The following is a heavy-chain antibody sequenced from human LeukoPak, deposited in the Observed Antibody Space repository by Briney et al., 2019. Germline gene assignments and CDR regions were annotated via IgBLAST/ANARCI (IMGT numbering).Heavy chain of an antibody. CDR3: ARTPVAGTSGNWFDP. CDR2: ISAYNGNT. V-gene: IGHV1-18*01. D-gene: IGHD6-19*01. J-gene: IGHJ5*02. Sequence: ASVKVSCKASGYTFTSYGISWVRQAPGQGLEWMGWISAYNGNTNYAQKLQGRVTMTTDTSTSTAYMELRSLRSDDTAVYYCARTPVAGTSGNWFDPWGQGTLVTVSS. CDR1: GYTFTSYG.